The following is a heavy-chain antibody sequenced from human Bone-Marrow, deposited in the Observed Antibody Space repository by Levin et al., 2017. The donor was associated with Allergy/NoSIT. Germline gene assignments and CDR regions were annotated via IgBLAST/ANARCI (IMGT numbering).Heavy chain of an antibody. Sequence: PSETLSLTCTVSGGSISSGDYYWSWIRQPPGKGLEWIAYMYNSGTTYYNPSLKSRVIISIDTSKNQLSLSLSSVTAADTAVYYCARFAPSWGHCTNGVCMVVWGQGTLVTVSA. V-gene: IGHV4-30-4*01. CDR1: GGSISSGDYY. J-gene: IGHJ4*02. D-gene: IGHD2-8*01. CDR2: MYNSGTT. CDR3: ARFAPSWGHCTNGVCMVV.